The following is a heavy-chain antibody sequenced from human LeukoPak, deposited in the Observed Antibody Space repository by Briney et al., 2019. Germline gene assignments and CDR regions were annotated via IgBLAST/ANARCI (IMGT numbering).Heavy chain of an antibody. V-gene: IGHV4-61*02. CDR2: IYTDGST. D-gene: IGHD6-25*01. CDR3: AREAASGPFHY. CDR1: GGSVSRGYYY. Sequence: SQTLSLTCAVSGGSVSRGYYYWSWIRQPAGERLEWIGRIYTDGSTYYNPSLKSRVTISLDTSKNHFSLKLTSVTAADTAVYYCAREAASGPFHYWGQGTLVTVSS. J-gene: IGHJ4*02.